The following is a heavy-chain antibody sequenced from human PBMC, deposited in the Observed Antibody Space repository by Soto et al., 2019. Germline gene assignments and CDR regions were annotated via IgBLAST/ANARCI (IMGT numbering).Heavy chain of an antibody. J-gene: IGHJ6*02. CDR3: ARDDEYSGNGMDF. CDR1: EFTFSNYG. D-gene: IGHD3-10*01. V-gene: IGHV3-33*01. CDR2: ILNDGSNR. Sequence: QVQLVESGGGVVQPGRSLRLSCAASEFTFSNYGMHWVRQAPGKGLEWVAVILNDGSNRYHADSVKDRFTISRDNSKNTLYLQMNSLRAADTAVYYCARDDEYSGNGMDFWGQGTTVTVS.